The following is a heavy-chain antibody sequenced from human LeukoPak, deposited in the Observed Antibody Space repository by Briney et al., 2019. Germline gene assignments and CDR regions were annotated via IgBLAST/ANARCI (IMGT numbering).Heavy chain of an antibody. CDR2: ISSSGSTI. D-gene: IGHD1-1*01. CDR1: GFTFSDYY. CDR3: ARPSNWAKYYLDY. Sequence: PGGSLRLSCAASGFTFSDYYMSWIRQAPGKGLEWVSYISSSGSTIYYADSVKGRFTISRDNAKNSLYLQMNSLRAEDTAVYYCARPSNWAKYYLDYWGQGTLVTVSS. V-gene: IGHV3-11*01. J-gene: IGHJ4*02.